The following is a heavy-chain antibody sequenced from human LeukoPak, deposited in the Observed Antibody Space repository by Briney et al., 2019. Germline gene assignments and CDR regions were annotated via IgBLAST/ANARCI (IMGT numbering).Heavy chain of an antibody. V-gene: IGHV1-24*01. Sequence: ASVKVSCKVSGYTLTELSMHWVRQAPGKGLEWMGGFDPEDGETIYAQKFQGRVTMTEDTSTDTAYMELSSLRSEDTAVYYCATVSKEKIQLWGYYYYYGMVVWGQGTTVTVSS. D-gene: IGHD5-18*01. J-gene: IGHJ6*02. CDR3: ATVSKEKIQLWGYYYYYGMVV. CDR1: GYTLTELS. CDR2: FDPEDGET.